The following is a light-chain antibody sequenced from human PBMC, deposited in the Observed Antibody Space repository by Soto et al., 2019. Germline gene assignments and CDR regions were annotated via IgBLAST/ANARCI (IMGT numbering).Light chain of an antibody. V-gene: IGKV1-5*03. CDR1: QSISTW. Sequence: DIQMTQSPSTLSASVGDRVTITCRARQSISTWLAWYQQKPGKAPKLLIYTASNLERAVPSRFSGSGSGTEFTLTISSLQPDDFATYYCQQHNSYPRTFGQGTKVEMK. CDR3: QQHNSYPRT. J-gene: IGKJ1*01. CDR2: TAS.